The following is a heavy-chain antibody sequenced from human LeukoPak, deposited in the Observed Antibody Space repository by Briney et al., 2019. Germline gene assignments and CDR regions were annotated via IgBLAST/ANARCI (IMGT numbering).Heavy chain of an antibody. CDR3: ARATNWGFPLHMDV. D-gene: IGHD7-27*01. V-gene: IGHV3-11*01. CDR1: GFTFTDYY. J-gene: IGHJ6*03. Sequence: GGSLRLSCAASGFTFTDYYMSWIRQAPGKGLEWVSFIGTRDSTKYYADSVKGRFTVSRDNAENSLYLQMNSLTAEDTAVYYCARATNWGFPLHMDVWGKGNTVTVSS. CDR2: IGTRDSTK.